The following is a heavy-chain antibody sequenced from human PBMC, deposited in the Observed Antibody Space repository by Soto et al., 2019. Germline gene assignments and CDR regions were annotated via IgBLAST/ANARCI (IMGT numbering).Heavy chain of an antibody. CDR1: GGSISSGGYY. CDR2: IYYSGST. J-gene: IGHJ6*02. D-gene: IGHD6-13*01. CDR3: ARRAAGYYYYGMDV. Sequence: QVQLQESGPGLVKPSQTLSLTCTVSGGSISSGGYYWSWIRQHPGKGLEWIGYIYYSGSTYYNPSLKSRVTMSVDTSKNQFSLKLSSVTAADTAVYYCARRAAGYYYYGMDVWGQGTTVTVSS. V-gene: IGHV4-31*03.